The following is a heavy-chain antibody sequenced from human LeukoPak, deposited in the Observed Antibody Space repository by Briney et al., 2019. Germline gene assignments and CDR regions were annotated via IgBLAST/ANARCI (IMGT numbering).Heavy chain of an antibody. CDR2: ISGSGGST. D-gene: IGHD3-10*01. J-gene: IGHJ4*02. V-gene: IGHV3-23*01. CDR1: GFTFSSYA. CDR3: AKVLQAQSNGLLNILWWLH. Sequence: GGSLRLSCAASGFTFSSYAMSWVRQAPGKGLEWVSAISGSGGSTYYADSVKGGFTISRDNSKNTLDLQMNSLRAEDTAVYYCAKVLQAQSNGLLNILWWLHWGQGTLVTVSS.